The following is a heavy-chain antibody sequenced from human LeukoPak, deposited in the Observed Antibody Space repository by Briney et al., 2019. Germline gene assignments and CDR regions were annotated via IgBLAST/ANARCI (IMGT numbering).Heavy chain of an antibody. Sequence: PSETLSLTCTVSGGSINSSNYYWAWIRQPPGKGLEWIGSIYYSGSTYYNPSLKSRVTISVDTSKNQFSLKLSSVTAADTAVYYCARGPLEPYDSSGYGGGNWFDPWGQGTLVTVSS. D-gene: IGHD3-22*01. CDR2: IYYSGST. CDR1: GGSINSSNYY. V-gene: IGHV4-39*07. CDR3: ARGPLEPYDSSGYGGGNWFDP. J-gene: IGHJ5*02.